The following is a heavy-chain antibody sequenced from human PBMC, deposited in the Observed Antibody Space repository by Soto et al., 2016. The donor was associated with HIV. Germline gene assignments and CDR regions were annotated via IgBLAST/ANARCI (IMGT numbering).Heavy chain of an antibody. V-gene: IGHV3-73*01. CDR3: ARDPYYHYMDV. CDR2: IRTKGNNYAT. J-gene: IGHJ6*03. CDR1: GFIFSDSA. Sequence: EVQLVESGGGLVQPGGSLKLSCAASGFIFSDSAIHWVRQAPGKGLEWVGHIRTKGNNYATAFSASVKGRFTISRDDSKNTAYLHMNSLKTEDTAVYYCARDPYYHYMDVWGKGTTVTVSS.